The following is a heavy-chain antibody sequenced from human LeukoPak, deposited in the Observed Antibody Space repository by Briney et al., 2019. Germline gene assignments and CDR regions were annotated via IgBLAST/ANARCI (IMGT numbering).Heavy chain of an antibody. Sequence: PGGSLRLSCAASGFTFSSYWMSWVRQAPAEGLEWVANIKQDGTEKYYMDFVQGRFSISRDNAKNPLYLQMNALRAEDTAVYYCARDVRPDYWDQATLVTV. J-gene: IGHJ4*02. CDR1: GFTFSSYW. CDR3: ARDVRPDY. V-gene: IGHV3-7*04. CDR2: IKQDGTEK. D-gene: IGHD6-6*01.